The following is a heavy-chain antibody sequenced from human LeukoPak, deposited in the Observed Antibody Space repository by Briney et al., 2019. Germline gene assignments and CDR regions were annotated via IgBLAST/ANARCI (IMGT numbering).Heavy chain of an antibody. V-gene: IGHV4-59*01. CDR3: ARVPRSYYYYYYMDV. J-gene: IGHJ6*03. CDR1: GGSLSGYH. CDR2: NYYSGSS. Sequence: SETLSLTCIVSGGSLSGYHWSWIRQPPGRGLEWLGYNYYSGSSNYNPSLKSRVTMSADTSKNQFSLKLSSVTAADTAVYYCARVPRSYYYYYYMDVWGKGTTVTVSS.